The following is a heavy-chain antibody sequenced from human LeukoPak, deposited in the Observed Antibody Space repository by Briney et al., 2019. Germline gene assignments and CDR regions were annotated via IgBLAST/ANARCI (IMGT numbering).Heavy chain of an antibody. CDR3: VRVAAVAVHD. D-gene: IGHD6-13*01. CDR1: GFTFSSYS. V-gene: IGHV3-21*01. J-gene: IGHJ4*02. Sequence: GGSLRLSCAASGFTFSSYSMNWVRQAPGKGLEWVSSISSSSSYIYYADSVKGRFTISRDNAKNSLYLQMNRLRAEDTAVYYCVRVAAVAVHDCGQGTLVTVSS. CDR2: ISSSSSYI.